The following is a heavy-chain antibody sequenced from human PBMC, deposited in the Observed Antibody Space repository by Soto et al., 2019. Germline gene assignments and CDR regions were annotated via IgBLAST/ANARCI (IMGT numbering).Heavy chain of an antibody. CDR2: IYPGDSDT. Sequence: GESLKISCKGSGYSFTNYWICWVLQMPGKGLEWMGIIYPGDSDTRYSPSFQGQVTISADKSISTAYLQWSSLKASDTAMYYCARQNQEGYYYYGIDVWGQGTTVTVYS. CDR3: ARQNQEGYYYYGIDV. J-gene: IGHJ6*02. CDR1: GYSFTNYW. V-gene: IGHV5-51*01.